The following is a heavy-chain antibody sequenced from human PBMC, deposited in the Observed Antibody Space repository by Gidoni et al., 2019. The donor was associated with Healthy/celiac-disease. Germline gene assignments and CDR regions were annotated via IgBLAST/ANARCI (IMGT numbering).Heavy chain of an antibody. CDR2: IIPIFGTA. CDR3: ASGIVGATGDY. Sequence: QVQLVQSGAEVTKPGSSVNVSCKASVGTFSSYAISLVRQAPGQGLEWMGGIIPIFGTANYAQKFQGRVTITADESTSTAYMELSSLRSEDTAVYYCASGIVGATGDYWGQGTLVTVSS. CDR1: VGTFSSYA. J-gene: IGHJ4*02. V-gene: IGHV1-69*01. D-gene: IGHD1-26*01.